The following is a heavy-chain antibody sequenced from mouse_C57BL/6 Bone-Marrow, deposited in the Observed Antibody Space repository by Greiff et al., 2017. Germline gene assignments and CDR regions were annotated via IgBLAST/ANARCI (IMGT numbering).Heavy chain of an antibody. CDR2: INPSSGYT. Sequence: QVQLKESGAELARPGAAEKMSCKASGYTFTSYTMHWVKQRPGQGLEWIGYINPSSGYTKYNQKFKDKDTLTADKSSSTAYMQLSSLTSEDSAVYYCARRERKTFYYYDYWDQGTTLTVSS. CDR3: ARRERKTFYYYDY. V-gene: IGHV1-4*01. J-gene: IGHJ2*01. CDR1: GYTFTSYT.